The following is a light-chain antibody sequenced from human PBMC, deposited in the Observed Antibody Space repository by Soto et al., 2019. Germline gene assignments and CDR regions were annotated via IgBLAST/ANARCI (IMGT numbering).Light chain of an antibody. J-gene: IGKJ1*01. CDR3: LQEYSFPRT. Sequence: DIHMTQSPSSLSASVGDRITITCRASQDIGGRLAWFQQKPVKAPQYLIQAASILQSGVPSRFRGSGSGTEDILTINNLQPEDFESNFCLQEYSFPRTFGLGTKVDIK. CDR2: AAS. CDR1: QDIGGR. V-gene: IGKV1-12*01.